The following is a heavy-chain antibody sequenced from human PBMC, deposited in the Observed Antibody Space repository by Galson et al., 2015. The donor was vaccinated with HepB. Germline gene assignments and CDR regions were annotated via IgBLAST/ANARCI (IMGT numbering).Heavy chain of an antibody. D-gene: IGHD3-22*01. V-gene: IGHV1-3*01. Sequence: SVKASCKASGYTFTSYAMHWVRQAPGQRLEWMGWINAGNGNTKYSQKFQGRVTITRDTSASTAYMELSSLRSEDTAVYYCARAPSYDSSGFHDWGQGTLVTVSS. CDR1: GYTFTSYA. CDR3: ARAPSYDSSGFHD. CDR2: INAGNGNT. J-gene: IGHJ4*02.